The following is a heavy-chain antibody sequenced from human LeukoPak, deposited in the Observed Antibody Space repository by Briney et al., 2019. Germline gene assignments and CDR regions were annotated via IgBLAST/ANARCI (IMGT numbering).Heavy chain of an antibody. CDR2: ISAYNGNT. CDR1: GYTFTIYG. CDR3: ARARTIFGVVISWFDP. D-gene: IGHD3-3*01. V-gene: IGHV1-18*01. J-gene: IGHJ5*02. Sequence: ASVKVSCKASGYTFTIYGISWVRQAPGQGLEWMGWISAYNGNTNYAQKLQGRVIMTTDTSTSTAYMELRSLRSDDTAVYYCARARTIFGVVISWFDPWGQGTLVTVSS.